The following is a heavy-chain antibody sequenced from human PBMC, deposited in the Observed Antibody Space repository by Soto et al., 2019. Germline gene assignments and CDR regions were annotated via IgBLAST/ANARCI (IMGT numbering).Heavy chain of an antibody. CDR1: GDSISSYY. J-gene: IGHJ4*02. CDR2: IYFTGST. Sequence: QVQLQESGPGLVKPSETLSLTCTVSGDSISSYYWSWIRQPPGKGLEWIGYIYFTGSTNYNPSLKSRVTISVDTSKNQFSLKLTSVTTADMAVYYCARGSCSSASCYTGDYWGQGTLVTVFS. CDR3: ARGSCSSASCYTGDY. V-gene: IGHV4-59*01. D-gene: IGHD2-2*02.